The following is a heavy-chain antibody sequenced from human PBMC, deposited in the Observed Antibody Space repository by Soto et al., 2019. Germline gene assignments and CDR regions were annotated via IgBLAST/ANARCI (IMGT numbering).Heavy chain of an antibody. CDR1: GFTFNSYA. V-gene: IGHV3-23*01. CDR3: AKPRIVGATSDFDY. Sequence: PRGSLRLSCAASGFTFNSYAMSWVRQAPGKGLEWVSTISGSGGSTYYADSVKGRFTISRDNSKNTLYLQMNSLRAEDTAVYYCAKPRIVGATSDFDYWGQGTLVTVSS. CDR2: ISGSGGST. D-gene: IGHD1-26*01. J-gene: IGHJ4*02.